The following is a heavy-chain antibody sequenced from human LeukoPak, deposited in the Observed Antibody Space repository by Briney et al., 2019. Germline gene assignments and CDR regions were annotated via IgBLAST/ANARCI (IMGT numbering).Heavy chain of an antibody. D-gene: IGHD4-17*01. CDR2: IYYSGST. Sequence: IGNIYYSGSTNSNPSLKSRVTVSLDTSKNQFSLKVRSVTAVDTAVYYCARGNDYGDSFDYWGQGTLVTVSS. CDR3: ARGNDYGDSFDY. V-gene: IGHV4-59*09. J-gene: IGHJ4*02.